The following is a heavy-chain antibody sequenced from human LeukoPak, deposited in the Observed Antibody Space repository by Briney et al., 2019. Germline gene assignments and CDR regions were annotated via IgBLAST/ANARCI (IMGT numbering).Heavy chain of an antibody. D-gene: IGHD4-11*01. CDR2: IWFDGSNE. CDR1: GITFSSFG. CDR3: ARDSPVTAGPFDP. V-gene: IGHV3-33*01. Sequence: GRSLRLSCVASGITFSSFGMHWVRQAPGKGLEWVALIWFDGSNEYYTDSVKGRFTISRDNSKKTLYLQMNSLRAEDTAVYYCARDSPVTAGPFDPWGQGTLVTVSS. J-gene: IGHJ5*02.